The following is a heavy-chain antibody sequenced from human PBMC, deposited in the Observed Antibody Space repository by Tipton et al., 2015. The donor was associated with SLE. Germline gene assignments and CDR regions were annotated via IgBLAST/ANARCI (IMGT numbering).Heavy chain of an antibody. V-gene: IGHV4-39*07. Sequence: TLSLTCAVSGDSLDSSESYWAWIRQPPGKGLEWIGSFYDGGSIYYKPSLESRVTASMDTSKNHLSLTLTSVTAADTAIYYCARQGTDGWYDAFDIWGPGTMVTVSS. CDR3: ARQGTDGWYDAFDI. CDR2: FYDGGSI. J-gene: IGHJ3*02. D-gene: IGHD6-19*01. CDR1: GDSLDSSESY.